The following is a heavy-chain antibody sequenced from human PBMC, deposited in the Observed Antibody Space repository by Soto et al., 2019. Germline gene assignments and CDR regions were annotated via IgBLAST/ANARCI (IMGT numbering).Heavy chain of an antibody. J-gene: IGHJ5*02. CDR3: ARDHVNNWFDP. V-gene: IGHV4-59*01. CDR2: IYYSGST. Sequence: KPSETLSLTCTVSGGSISSYYWSWIRQPPGKGLEWIGYIYYSGSTNYNPSLKSRVTISVDTSKNQFSLKLSSVTAADTAVYYCARDHVNNWFDPWGQGTLVTVSS. CDR1: GGSISSYY.